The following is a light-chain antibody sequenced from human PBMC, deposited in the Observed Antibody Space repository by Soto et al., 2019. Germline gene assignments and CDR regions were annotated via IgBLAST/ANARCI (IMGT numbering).Light chain of an antibody. CDR3: SSYTSSSTVV. Sequence: QSALTQPASVSGSPGQSITISCTGTSSDVGGYNYVSWYQQHPGKAPKLMIYDVSNRPSGVSNRFSGSKSGNTASLTISGLHAEYEADYYCSSYTSSSTVVFAGGTKLTVL. J-gene: IGLJ2*01. CDR1: SSDVGGYNY. V-gene: IGLV2-14*01. CDR2: DVS.